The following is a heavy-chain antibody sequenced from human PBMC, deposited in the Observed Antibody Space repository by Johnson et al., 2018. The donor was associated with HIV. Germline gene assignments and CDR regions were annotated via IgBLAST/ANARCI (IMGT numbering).Heavy chain of an antibody. Sequence: VQLVESGGGVVQPGRSLRLSCAASGFTFSSCAMHWVRQSPGKGLEWVAVISYDGSNKYYADSVKGRFTISRDNSKNTLYLQMNSLRAEDTAVYYCARVTKYYFDCSVDGFDVWGQGTVVTVSS. CDR3: ARVTKYYFDCSVDGFDV. CDR1: GFTFSSCA. CDR2: ISYDGSNK. V-gene: IGHV3-30-3*01. J-gene: IGHJ3*01. D-gene: IGHD3-22*01.